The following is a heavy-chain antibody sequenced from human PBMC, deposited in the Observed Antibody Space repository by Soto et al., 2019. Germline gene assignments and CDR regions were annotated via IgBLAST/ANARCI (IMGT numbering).Heavy chain of an antibody. Sequence: SSETLSLTCTVSGGSISSGGYYWSWIRQHPGKGLEWIGYIYYSGSTYYNPYLKSRVTISVDTSKNQFSLKLSSVTAADTAVYYCARDRTRRVTTSGYYGMDVWGQGTTVTVSS. V-gene: IGHV4-31*03. D-gene: IGHD4-17*01. CDR3: ARDRTRRVTTSGYYGMDV. J-gene: IGHJ6*02. CDR2: IYYSGST. CDR1: GGSISSGGYY.